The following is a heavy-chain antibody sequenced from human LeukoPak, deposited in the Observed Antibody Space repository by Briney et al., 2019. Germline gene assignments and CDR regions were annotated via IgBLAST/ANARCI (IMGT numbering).Heavy chain of an antibody. J-gene: IGHJ4*02. V-gene: IGHV3-30*19. CDR3: ARDQDNYGGNSGTFDY. CDR1: GFTFSSYG. CDR2: ISYDGSNK. D-gene: IGHD4-23*01. Sequence: GGSLRLSCAASGFTFSSYGMHWVRQAPGKGLEWVAVISYDGSNKYYADSVKGRFTISRDNSKNTLYLQMNSLRAEDTAVYYCARDQDNYGGNSGTFDYWGQGTLVTVSS.